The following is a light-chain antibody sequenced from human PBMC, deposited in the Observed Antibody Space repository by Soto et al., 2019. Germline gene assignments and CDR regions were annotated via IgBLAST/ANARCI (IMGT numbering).Light chain of an antibody. V-gene: IGKV3-15*01. CDR3: QQYDSWPLYT. CDR2: GAS. J-gene: IGKJ2*01. Sequence: EIMMTQSPATLSVSPGEGATLSCRASQTVGSRLAWYQQKPGQAPRLLIYGASTRATDTPARFSGSGSGTEFTLTISSLQAEDLAVYFCQQYDSWPLYTFGQGTKVEIK. CDR1: QTVGSR.